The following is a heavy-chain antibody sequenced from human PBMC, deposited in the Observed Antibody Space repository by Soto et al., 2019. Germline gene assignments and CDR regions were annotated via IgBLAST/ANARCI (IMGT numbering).Heavy chain of an antibody. D-gene: IGHD3-16*01. Sequence: GESLKISCAASGFTFSSYAMSWVRQAPGKGLEWVSAISGSGSSTYYADSVKGRFTISRDNSKNTLYLQMNSLRAEDTAVYYCAKSRDYIWGSFDYWGQGTLVTVSS. V-gene: IGHV3-23*01. CDR2: ISGSGSST. CDR3: AKSRDYIWGSFDY. CDR1: GFTFSSYA. J-gene: IGHJ4*02.